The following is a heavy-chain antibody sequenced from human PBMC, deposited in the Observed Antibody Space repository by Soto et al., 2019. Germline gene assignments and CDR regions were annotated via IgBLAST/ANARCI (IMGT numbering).Heavy chain of an antibody. V-gene: IGHV4-39*01. J-gene: IGHJ4*02. Sequence: PSETLSLTCTVSGGSISSSSYYWGWIRQPPGKGLEWIGSIYYSGSTYYNPSLKSRVTISVDTSKNQFSLKLSSVTAADTAVYYCVGYDFWSGYDDYWGQGTLVTVSS. D-gene: IGHD3-3*01. CDR3: VGYDFWSGYDDY. CDR2: IYYSGST. CDR1: GGSISSSSYY.